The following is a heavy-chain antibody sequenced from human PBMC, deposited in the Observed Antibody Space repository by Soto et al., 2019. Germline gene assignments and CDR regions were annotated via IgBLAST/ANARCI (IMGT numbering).Heavy chain of an antibody. CDR1: GFTFRNYA. CDR3: ARGDDILTGPVFDY. J-gene: IGHJ4*02. Sequence: EVQLLESGGGLVQPGGSLRLSCAASGFTFRNYAMSWVRQAPGKGLEWVSTISGSGGSTFYADSVKGRFTISRDNSRNTLYLQMNSLSAEDTAISFCARGDDILTGPVFDYWGQGTLVTVSS. D-gene: IGHD3-9*01. CDR2: ISGSGGST. V-gene: IGHV3-23*01.